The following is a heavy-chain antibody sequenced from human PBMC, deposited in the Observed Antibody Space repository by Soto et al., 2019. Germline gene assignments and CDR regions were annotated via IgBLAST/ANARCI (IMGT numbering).Heavy chain of an antibody. V-gene: IGHV4-34*01. Sequence: SETLSLTCAVYVESFSGHYWTWVRQSPGKGLEWIGEINHAGSANYNPSLKSRSIISIDTSKNQFSLKLTSVTAADTAVYYCARDKITGLFAYWGQGTLVTVSS. CDR3: ARDKITGLFAY. D-gene: IGHD2-8*02. J-gene: IGHJ4*02. CDR2: INHAGSA. CDR1: VESFSGHY.